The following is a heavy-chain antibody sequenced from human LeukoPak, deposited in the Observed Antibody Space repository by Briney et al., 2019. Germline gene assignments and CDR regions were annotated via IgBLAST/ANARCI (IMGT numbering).Heavy chain of an antibody. CDR3: ARANPGYCSGGSCPYYYYYGMDV. V-gene: IGHV4-4*07. CDR1: GGSISSYY. Sequence: SETLSLTCTVSGGSISSYYWSWIRQPAGKGLEWIGRIYTSGSTNYNPSLKSRVTMSVDTSKNQFSLKLSSVTAADTAVYHCARANPGYCSGGSCPYYYYYGMDVWGQGTTVTVSS. J-gene: IGHJ6*02. D-gene: IGHD2-15*01. CDR2: IYTSGST.